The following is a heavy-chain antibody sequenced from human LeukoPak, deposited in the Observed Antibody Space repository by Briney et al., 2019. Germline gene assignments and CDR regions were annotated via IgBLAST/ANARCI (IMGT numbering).Heavy chain of an antibody. CDR1: GFTFGSYA. J-gene: IGHJ4*02. CDR3: AREDGYSDSSEFDY. V-gene: IGHV3-21*01. D-gene: IGHD5-24*01. Sequence: GGSLRLSCAASGFTFGSYAMHWVRQAPGKGLEWVSSISNSGSDIYYRDSVKGRFTISRDNAKNSLDLHLNSLRAEDTAVYYCAREDGYSDSSEFDYWGQGTLVLVSS. CDR2: ISNSGSDI.